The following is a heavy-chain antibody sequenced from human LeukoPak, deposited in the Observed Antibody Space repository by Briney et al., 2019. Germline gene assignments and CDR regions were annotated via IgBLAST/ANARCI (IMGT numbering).Heavy chain of an antibody. CDR1: GYTFTSYD. CDR3: ARGTIWSGYYPPYYYYYMDV. D-gene: IGHD3-3*01. J-gene: IGHJ6*03. Sequence: ASVKVSCKASGYTFTSYDINWVRQATGQGLEWKGWMNPNSGNTGYAQKFQGRVTITRNTSISTAYMELSSLRSEDTAVYYCARGTIWSGYYPPYYYYYMDVWGKGTTVTVSS. V-gene: IGHV1-8*03. CDR2: MNPNSGNT.